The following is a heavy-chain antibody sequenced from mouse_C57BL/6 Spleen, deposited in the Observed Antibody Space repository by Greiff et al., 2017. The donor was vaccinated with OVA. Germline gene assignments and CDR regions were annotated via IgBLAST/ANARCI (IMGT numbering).Heavy chain of an antibody. Sequence: VKLVESGAELARPGASVKLSCQASGYTFTSYGISWVKQRTGQGLEWIGEIYPRSGNTYYNEKFKGKATLTADKSSITAYMKLRSLTSEDSAVYFCARKYYGSLDWYFDVWGTGTTVTVSS. CDR2: IYPRSGNT. D-gene: IGHD1-1*01. CDR1: GYTFTSYG. J-gene: IGHJ1*03. V-gene: IGHV1-81*01. CDR3: ARKYYGSLDWYFDV.